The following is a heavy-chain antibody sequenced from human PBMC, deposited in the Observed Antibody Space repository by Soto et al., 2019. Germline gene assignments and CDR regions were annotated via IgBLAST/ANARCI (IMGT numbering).Heavy chain of an antibody. D-gene: IGHD3-22*01. CDR2: INSDGSST. Sequence: GSLRLSCAASGFTFSSYWMHWVRQAPGKGLVWVSRINSDGSSTSYADSVKGRFTISRDNAKNTLYLQMNSLRAEDTAVYYCARAHYYDSSGYYYDYYYYGMDVWGQGTTVTV. J-gene: IGHJ6*02. CDR3: ARAHYYDSSGYYYDYYYYGMDV. CDR1: GFTFSSYW. V-gene: IGHV3-74*01.